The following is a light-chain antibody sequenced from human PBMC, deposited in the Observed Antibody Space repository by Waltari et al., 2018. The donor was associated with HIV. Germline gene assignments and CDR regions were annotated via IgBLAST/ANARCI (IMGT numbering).Light chain of an antibody. CDR1: NSNVAHNY. CDR2: RNN. V-gene: IGLV1-47*01. Sequence: QSVLTQPPSASGTPGQRVPISCSGSNSNVAHNYVSWYQHLPGTTPKRLRCRNNQRPSGDPDRFSGSKSGTSASRAISGLRSEDEADYYCAAWDDSLSGRVFGGGTKLTVL. J-gene: IGLJ3*02. CDR3: AAWDDSLSGRV.